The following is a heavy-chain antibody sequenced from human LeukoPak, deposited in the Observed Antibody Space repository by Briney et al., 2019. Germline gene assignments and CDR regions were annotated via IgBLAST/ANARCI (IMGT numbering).Heavy chain of an antibody. J-gene: IGHJ4*02. D-gene: IGHD3-10*01. V-gene: IGHV3-21*05. CDR2: ISSSSSYI. CDR1: GFTFSSYS. Sequence: GGSLRLSCAASGFTFSSYSMNWVRQAPGKGLEWVSYISSSSSYIYYADSVKGRFTISRDNAKNSLYLQMNSLRAEDTAVYYCARDYYGSGSYYPDYWGQGTLVTVSS. CDR3: ARDYYGSGSYYPDY.